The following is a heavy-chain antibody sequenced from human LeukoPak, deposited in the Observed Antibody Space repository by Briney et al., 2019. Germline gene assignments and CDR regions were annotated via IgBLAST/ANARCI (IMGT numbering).Heavy chain of an antibody. J-gene: IGHJ6*02. CDR3: ARERVVITMTDRYYGMDV. V-gene: IGHV1-69*04. D-gene: IGHD3-22*01. CDR2: IIPILGIA. Sequence: SVKVSCKASGGTFSSYAISWVRQAPGQGLEWMGRIIPILGIANYAQKFQGRVTITADKSTSTAYMKLSSLRSEDTAVYYCARERVVITMTDRYYGMDVWGQGTTVTVSS. CDR1: GGTFSSYA.